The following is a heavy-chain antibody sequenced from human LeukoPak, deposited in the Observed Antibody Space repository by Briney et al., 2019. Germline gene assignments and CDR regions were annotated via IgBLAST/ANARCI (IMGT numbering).Heavy chain of an antibody. V-gene: IGHV4-39*07. CDR2: IYYSGST. CDR1: GGSTGRGSYY. J-gene: IGHJ4*02. D-gene: IGHD2-15*01. CDR3: ARVAAKTVDY. Sequence: KPSETLSLTCSVSGGSTGRGSYYWGWIRQSPGKGLEWIGSIYYSGSTNYNPSLKSRVTISVDTSKNQFSLKLSSVTAADTAVYYCARVAAKTVDYWGQGTLVTVSS.